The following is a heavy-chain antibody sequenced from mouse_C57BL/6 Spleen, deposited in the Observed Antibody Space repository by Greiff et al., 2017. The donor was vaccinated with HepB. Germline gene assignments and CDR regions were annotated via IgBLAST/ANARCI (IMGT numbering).Heavy chain of an antibody. J-gene: IGHJ1*03. CDR1: GFTFSDAW. D-gene: IGHD2-3*01. CDR2: IRNKANNHAT. CDR3: TRGVYDGYFDWYFDV. Sequence: EVKLMESGGGLVQPGGSMKLSCAASGFTFSDAWMDWVRQSPEKGLEWVAEIRNKANNHATYYAESVKGRFTISRDDSKSSVYLQMNSLRAEDTGIYYCTRGVYDGYFDWYFDVWGTGTTVTVSS. V-gene: IGHV6-6*01.